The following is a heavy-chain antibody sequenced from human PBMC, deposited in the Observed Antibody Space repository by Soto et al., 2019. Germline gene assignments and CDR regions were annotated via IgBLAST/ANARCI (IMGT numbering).Heavy chain of an antibody. CDR3: TRDRSADDGEFLLRATDY. V-gene: IGHV3-33*01. J-gene: IGHJ4*02. Sequence: QVQLVESGGGVVQPGRSLRLSCAASGFTFRSFGMHWVRQAPGKGLEWVALIWFDGSNEKYADSVKGRFTISRDNSKNTLYLQMNSLGAEDTAVYYCTRDRSADDGEFLLRATDYWGQGTLVTVSS. CDR2: IWFDGSNE. CDR1: GFTFRSFG. D-gene: IGHD3-10*01.